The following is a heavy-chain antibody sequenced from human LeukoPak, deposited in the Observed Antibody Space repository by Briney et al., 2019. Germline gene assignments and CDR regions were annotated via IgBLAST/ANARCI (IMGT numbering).Heavy chain of an antibody. CDR2: ISSSGNTI. CDR3: ARVGAAAGYHLDY. CDR1: GFTLSDYY. J-gene: IGHJ4*02. D-gene: IGHD6-13*01. V-gene: IGHV3-11*01. Sequence: AGGSLRLSCAASGFTLSDYYMKWIRQAPGKGLEWISYISSSGNTIYYADSVKGRFTISRDSAEKSLYLHMSSLRADDTAVYYCARVGAAAGYHLDYLGPGTMVTVSS.